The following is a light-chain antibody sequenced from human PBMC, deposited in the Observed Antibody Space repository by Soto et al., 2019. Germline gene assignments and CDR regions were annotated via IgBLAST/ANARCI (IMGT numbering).Light chain of an antibody. CDR3: LQNNSYPVP. CDR2: SAS. CDR1: KGIRHD. J-gene: IGKJ1*01. V-gene: IGKV1-17*01. Sequence: DIQMTQSPSSLSASLGDRVTITCRASKGIRHDLGWYQQKPGKAPKRLIYSASSLQSGVPPRFSGSGSGTELTLTISSLQPEDFATYYCLQNNSYPVPFGQGTKVDI.